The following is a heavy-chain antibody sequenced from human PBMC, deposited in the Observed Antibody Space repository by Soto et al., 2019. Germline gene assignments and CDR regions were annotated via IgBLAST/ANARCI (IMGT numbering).Heavy chain of an antibody. CDR2: IWYDGSNK. CDR3: ARAVQIGGAFDI. J-gene: IGHJ3*02. D-gene: IGHD3-16*01. CDR1: GFTFSSYG. V-gene: IGHV3-33*01. Sequence: GGSLRLSCAASGFTFSSYGMHWVRQAPGKGLEWVAVIWYDGSNKYYADSVKGRFTISRDNSKNTLYLQMNSLRAEDTAVYYCARAVQIGGAFDIWGQGTMVTVSS.